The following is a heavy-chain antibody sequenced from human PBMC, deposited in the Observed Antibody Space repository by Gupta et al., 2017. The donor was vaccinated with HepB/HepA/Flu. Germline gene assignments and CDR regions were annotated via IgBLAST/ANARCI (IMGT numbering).Heavy chain of an antibody. Sequence: EVPLLESGGGLVQPGGSLSLSCAASGFTFSSSAISWFRQAPGKGLEWVSAISGSGGSTYYADSVKGRCTISRDNSKNTLYLQMNSLRAEDTAVYYCAKDRDIVGATGAFDIWGQGTMVTVSS. CDR3: AKDRDIVGATGAFDI. CDR1: GFTFSSSA. J-gene: IGHJ3*02. CDR2: ISGSGGST. D-gene: IGHD1-26*01. V-gene: IGHV3-23*01.